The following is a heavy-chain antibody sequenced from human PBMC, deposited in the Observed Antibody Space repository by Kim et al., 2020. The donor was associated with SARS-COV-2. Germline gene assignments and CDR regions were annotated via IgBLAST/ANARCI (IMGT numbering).Heavy chain of an antibody. V-gene: IGHV3-23*01. CDR1: GFTFSSYA. D-gene: IGHD6-6*01. J-gene: IGHJ4*02. CDR2: ISGSGGST. CDR3: AKRTIAARPHYYFDY. Sequence: GGYLRLSCAASGFTFSSYAMSWVRQAPGKGLEWVSAISGSGGSTYYADSVKGRFTISRDNSKNTLYLQMNSLRAEDTAVYYCAKRTIAARPHYYFDYWGQGTLVTVSS.